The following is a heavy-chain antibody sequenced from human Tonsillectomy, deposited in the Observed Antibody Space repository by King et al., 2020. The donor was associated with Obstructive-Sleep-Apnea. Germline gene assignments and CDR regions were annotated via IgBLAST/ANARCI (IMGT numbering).Heavy chain of an antibody. V-gene: IGHV3-11*01. CDR2: ISSSGCLK. J-gene: IGHJ4*02. CDR1: GFTFSDYY. D-gene: IGHD3-22*01. CDR3: ASSSGYFDY. Sequence: QLVQSGGGLVKPGGSLRISCAASGFTFSDYYMTVSRQAPGKGLEWVSYISSSGCLKYYADSVKGRFSISRDNAKKSLYLQMNSLRAEDTAVYYCASSSGYFDYWGQGTLVTVSS.